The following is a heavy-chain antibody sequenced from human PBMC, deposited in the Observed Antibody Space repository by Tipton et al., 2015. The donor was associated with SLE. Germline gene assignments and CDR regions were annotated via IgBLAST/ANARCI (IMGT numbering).Heavy chain of an antibody. CDR3: ARSLIAAAGTVWFDP. V-gene: IGHV4-4*02. J-gene: IGHJ5*02. Sequence: TLSLTCAVSGGSISSSNWWSWVRQPPGKGLEWIGEIYHSGSTNYNPSLKSRVTISVDKSKNQFSLKLSSVTAADTAVYYCARSLIAAAGTVWFDPWGQGTLVTVSS. CDR1: GGSISSSNW. CDR2: IYHSGST. D-gene: IGHD6-13*01.